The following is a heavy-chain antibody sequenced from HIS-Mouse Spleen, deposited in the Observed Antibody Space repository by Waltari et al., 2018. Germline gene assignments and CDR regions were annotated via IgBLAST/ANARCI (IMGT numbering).Heavy chain of an antibody. CDR2: IYYSGST. J-gene: IGHJ2*01. D-gene: IGHD6-13*01. Sequence: QLQLQESGPGLVKPSETLSLTCTVSGGSISSSSYYWGWIRQPPGTGLAWIGSIYYSGSTSYNPALKGRVTISVDTSKNQFSLTLSSVTAADTAVYYCAGEIPYSSSWYYWYFDLWGRGTLVTVSS. CDR3: AGEIPYSSSWYYWYFDL. CDR1: GGSISSSSYY. V-gene: IGHV4-39*07.